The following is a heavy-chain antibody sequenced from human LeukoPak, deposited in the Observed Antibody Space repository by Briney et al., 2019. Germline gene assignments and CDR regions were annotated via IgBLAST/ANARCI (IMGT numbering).Heavy chain of an antibody. J-gene: IGHJ4*02. V-gene: IGHV1-18*01. Sequence: ASVKDSCKASGYTFTSYGISWVRQAPGQGLEWMGWISAYNGNTNYAQKLQGRVTMTTDTSTSTAYIELRSLRSADTAVYYCARAPSPYSSSWYVWGQGTLVTVSS. D-gene: IGHD6-13*01. CDR3: ARAPSPYSSSWYV. CDR2: ISAYNGNT. CDR1: GYTFTSYG.